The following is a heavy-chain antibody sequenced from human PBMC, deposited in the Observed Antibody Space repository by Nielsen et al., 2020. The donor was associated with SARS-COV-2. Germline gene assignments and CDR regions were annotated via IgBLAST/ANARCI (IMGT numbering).Heavy chain of an antibody. V-gene: IGHV3-11*01. CDR2: ISSTGRTM. Sequence: GESLKISCAASGFIFSDYYMSWIRQAPGKGLEWVSYISSTGRTMYYADFVRGRFTISRDNGKNSLFLHMNSLRAEDTAVYFCARGGGGGTWPNWFDPWGQGTLVTVSS. CDR1: GFIFSDYY. D-gene: IGHD3-16*01. J-gene: IGHJ5*02. CDR3: ARGGGGGTWPNWFDP.